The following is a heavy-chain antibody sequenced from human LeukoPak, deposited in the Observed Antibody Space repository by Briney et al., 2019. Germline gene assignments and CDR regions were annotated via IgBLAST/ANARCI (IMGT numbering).Heavy chain of an antibody. CDR1: TGSFNSYY. CDR2: VNHSGST. Sequence: PSETLSLTCAAHTGSFNSYYWSWLRQPPGKRLHWLGEVNHSGSTNYNPSLKNRVTISLDTSKNQFSLKLSSVTAADTAVYYCARGYCRGGSCYFFWYFDLWGRGTLVTVSS. D-gene: IGHD2-15*01. J-gene: IGHJ2*01. CDR3: ARGYCRGGSCYFFWYFDL. V-gene: IGHV4-34*01.